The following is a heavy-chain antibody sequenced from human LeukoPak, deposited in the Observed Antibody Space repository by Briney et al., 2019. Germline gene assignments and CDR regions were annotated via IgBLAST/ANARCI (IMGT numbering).Heavy chain of an antibody. CDR3: ARDLGYIVGATPFDY. CDR1: GFIFSTYW. Sequence: GGSLRLSCAASGFIFSTYWMMWARQAPGKGLEWVANMKGDGSEIHYVDSVKGRFTISRDNAKNSLYLQMNSLRAEDTAVYYCARDLGYIVGATPFDYWGQGTLVTVSS. CDR2: MKGDGSEI. V-gene: IGHV3-7*01. J-gene: IGHJ4*02. D-gene: IGHD1-26*01.